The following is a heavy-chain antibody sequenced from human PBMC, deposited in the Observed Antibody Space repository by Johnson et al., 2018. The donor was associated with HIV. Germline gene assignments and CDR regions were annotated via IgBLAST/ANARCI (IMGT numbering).Heavy chain of an antibody. Sequence: QVQLVESGGGVVRPGRSLRLSCAASGFTFSSYAMHWVRQAPGKGLEWVAVISYDGSNKYYADSVKGRFTISRDNSKSTLYLQMNSLRAEDTAVYYCANDFWSGSGIWGQGTMVTVSS. V-gene: IGHV3-30*18. D-gene: IGHD3-3*01. CDR3: ANDFWSGSGI. CDR1: GFTFSSYA. CDR2: ISYDGSNK. J-gene: IGHJ3*02.